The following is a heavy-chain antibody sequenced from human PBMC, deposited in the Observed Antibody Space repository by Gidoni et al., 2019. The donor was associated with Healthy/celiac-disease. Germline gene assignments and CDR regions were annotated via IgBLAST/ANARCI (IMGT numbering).Heavy chain of an antibody. Sequence: QVQLQQWGAGLLKPSETLSLTCAVYGGSFSGYYWSWIRQPPGKGLEWIGEINHSGSTNYNPSLKSRVTISVDTSKNQFALKLSSVTAADTAVYYCARGSTTRKHYFDYWGQGTLVTVSS. CDR2: INHSGST. CDR1: GGSFSGYY. V-gene: IGHV4-34*01. CDR3: ARGSTTRKHYFDY. D-gene: IGHD1-26*01. J-gene: IGHJ4*02.